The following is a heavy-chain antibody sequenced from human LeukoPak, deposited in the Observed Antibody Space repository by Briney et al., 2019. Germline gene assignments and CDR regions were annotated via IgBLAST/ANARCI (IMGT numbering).Heavy chain of an antibody. CDR3: ARDLGQYYDTSDNWFDP. Sequence: GGSLRLSCAASGFTFSNYWMHWVRQAPGKGLVWVSRINSDGINTSYADSVKGRFTISRDNAKNTLNLQMNSLRAEDTVVYYCARDLGQYYDTSDNWFDPWGQGTLVTVSS. D-gene: IGHD3-22*01. V-gene: IGHV3-74*01. J-gene: IGHJ5*02. CDR2: INSDGINT. CDR1: GFTFSNYW.